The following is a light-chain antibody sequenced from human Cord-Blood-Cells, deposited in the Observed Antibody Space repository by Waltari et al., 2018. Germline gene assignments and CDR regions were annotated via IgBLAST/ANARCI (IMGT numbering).Light chain of an antibody. CDR1: QSVSSY. CDR2: DAS. Sequence: EIVLTQSQATLSLSPGERATLPCRASQSVSSYLAWYQQKPGQAPRLLIYDASNRATGIPARFSGSGSGTDFTLTISSLEPEDFAVYYCQQRSNWPPGITFGPGTKVDIK. V-gene: IGKV3-11*01. J-gene: IGKJ3*01. CDR3: QQRSNWPPGIT.